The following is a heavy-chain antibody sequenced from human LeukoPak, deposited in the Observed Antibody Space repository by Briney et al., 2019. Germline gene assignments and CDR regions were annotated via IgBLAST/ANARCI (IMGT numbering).Heavy chain of an antibody. Sequence: PSETLSLTCAVYGGSFSGYYWSWIRQPPGKGLEWIGEINHSGSTNYNPSLKSRVTISADTSKNQFSLKLSSVTAADTAVYYCARGLYSSSWYIPSKVWFDPWGQGTLVTVSS. CDR3: ARGLYSSSWYIPSKVWFDP. V-gene: IGHV4-34*01. J-gene: IGHJ5*02. CDR1: GGSFSGYY. CDR2: INHSGST. D-gene: IGHD6-13*01.